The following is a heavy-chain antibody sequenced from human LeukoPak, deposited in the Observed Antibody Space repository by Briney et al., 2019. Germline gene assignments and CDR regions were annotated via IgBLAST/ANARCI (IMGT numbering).Heavy chain of an antibody. V-gene: IGHV4-30-2*01. J-gene: IGHJ5*02. D-gene: IGHD2-15*01. CDR1: VGSISSGGYS. Sequence: SQSLSLTCAVSVGSISSGGYSWSWIRQPPGKGLEWIGYIYHSGSTYYNPSLKSRVTISVDRSKNQFSLKLSSVTAADTAVYYCAREVRHCSGGSCQNWFDPWGQGTLVTVSS. CDR3: AREVRHCSGGSCQNWFDP. CDR2: IYHSGST.